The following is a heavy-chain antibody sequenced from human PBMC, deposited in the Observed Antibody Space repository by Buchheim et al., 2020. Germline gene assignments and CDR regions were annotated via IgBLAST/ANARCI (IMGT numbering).Heavy chain of an antibody. CDR1: GFSFSTSW. CDR3: ANLLSRLAIY. D-gene: IGHD3-22*01. V-gene: IGHV3-23*04. J-gene: IGHJ4*02. Sequence: EVQLVESGGGLVQPGGSLRLSCAASGFSFSTSWMHWVRQAPGKGLVWVSAISGSGGSTYYADSVKGRFTISRDNSKNTLYLQRNSLRAEDTAVYYCANLLSRLAIYWGQGTL. CDR2: ISGSGGST.